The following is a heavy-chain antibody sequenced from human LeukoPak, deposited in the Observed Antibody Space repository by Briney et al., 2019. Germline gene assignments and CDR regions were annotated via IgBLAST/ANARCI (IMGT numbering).Heavy chain of an antibody. Sequence: GASVKVSCKASGYTFTSYDINWVRQATGQGLEWMGWMNPNSGNTGYAQKFQGRVTMTRNTSISTAYMELSSLRSEDTAVYYCPRSILGDDAFDIWGQGTMVTVSS. CDR1: GYTFTSYD. D-gene: IGHD3-16*01. V-gene: IGHV1-8*01. CDR3: PRSILGDDAFDI. CDR2: MNPNSGNT. J-gene: IGHJ3*02.